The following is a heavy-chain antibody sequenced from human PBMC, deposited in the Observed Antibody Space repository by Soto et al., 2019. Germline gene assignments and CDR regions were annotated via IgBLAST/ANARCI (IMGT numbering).Heavy chain of an antibody. Sequence: ASVKVSCKASGGTLSSYTISWVRQAPGQGREWMGRIIPILGIANYAQKFQGRVTITADKSTSTAYMELSSLRSEDTAVYYCARVGLDDYGDYGAFDFRAQGTMLTVSS. V-gene: IGHV1-69*02. CDR2: IIPILGIA. CDR1: GGTLSSYT. D-gene: IGHD4-17*01. CDR3: ARVGLDDYGDYGAFDF. J-gene: IGHJ3*01.